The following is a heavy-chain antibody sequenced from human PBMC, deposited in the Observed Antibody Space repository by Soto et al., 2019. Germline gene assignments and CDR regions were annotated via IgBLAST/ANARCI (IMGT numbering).Heavy chain of an antibody. Sequence: SVKVSCKASGGTFSSYAISWVRQAPGQGLEWMGWIIPIYGTANYAQKLQGRVTTTADKSTSTAYMELSSLRSEDTAVYYCARGSDYYASSGWGFDIWGQGTTVTVSS. CDR2: IIPIYGTA. D-gene: IGHD3-22*01. CDR1: GGTFSSYA. CDR3: ARGSDYYASSGWGFDI. V-gene: IGHV1-69*06. J-gene: IGHJ3*02.